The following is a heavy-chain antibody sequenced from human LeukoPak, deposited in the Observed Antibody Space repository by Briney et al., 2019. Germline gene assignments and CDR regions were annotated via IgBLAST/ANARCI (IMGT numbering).Heavy chain of an antibody. V-gene: IGHV1-2*02. J-gene: IGHJ4*02. Sequence: ASVKVSCKASGYIFTYYYMHWVRQAPGQGLEWMGWINPNSGGTNYAQKFQGRVTMTRDTSISTAYMELSRLRSDDTAVYYCARVDAEYSSSWFDYWGQGTLVTVSS. CDR3: ARVDAEYSSSWFDY. CDR2: INPNSGGT. D-gene: IGHD6-13*01. CDR1: GYIFTYYY.